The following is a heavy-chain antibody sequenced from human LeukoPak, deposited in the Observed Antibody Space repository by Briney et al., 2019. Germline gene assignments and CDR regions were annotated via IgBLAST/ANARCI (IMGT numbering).Heavy chain of an antibody. J-gene: IGHJ5*02. D-gene: IGHD3-3*01. CDR2: FDPEDGET. CDR3: ATVTIITIFGVVTPTGFDP. V-gene: IGHV1-24*01. CDR1: GYTLTELS. Sequence: ASVKVSCKVSGYTLTELSMHWVRQAPGKGLEWMGGFDPEDGETIYAQKFQGRVTMTEDTSTDTAYMELSRLRSEDTAVYYCATVTIITIFGVVTPTGFDPWGQGTLVTVSS.